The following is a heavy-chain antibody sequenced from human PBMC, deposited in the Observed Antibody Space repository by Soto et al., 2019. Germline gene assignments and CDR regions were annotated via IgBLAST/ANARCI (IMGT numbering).Heavy chain of an antibody. CDR2: INAGNGNT. CDR3: ARDLTSHVVY. V-gene: IGHV1-3*01. Sequence: ASVKVSCKASGYTFTSYAMHWVRQAPGQRLEWMGWINAGNGNTKHSQKFQGRVTITRDTSASTAYMELSSLRSEDTAVYYCARDLTSHVVYWGQGTLVTVSS. J-gene: IGHJ4*02. CDR1: GYTFTSYA. D-gene: IGHD2-21*01.